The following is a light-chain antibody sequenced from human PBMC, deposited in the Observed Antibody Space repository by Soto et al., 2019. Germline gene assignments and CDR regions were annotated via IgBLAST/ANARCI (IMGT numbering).Light chain of an antibody. CDR2: DVS. V-gene: IGLV2-14*01. Sequence: QSALTQPASVSGSPGQSITISCTGTSSDVGGYNYVSWYQQHPGKAPKLVIYDVSNRPSGVFNRFSGSKSGNTASLTISGLQAEDEADYYCSSYAGSYTVVFGGGTQLTVL. J-gene: IGLJ2*01. CDR3: SSYAGSYTVV. CDR1: SSDVGGYNY.